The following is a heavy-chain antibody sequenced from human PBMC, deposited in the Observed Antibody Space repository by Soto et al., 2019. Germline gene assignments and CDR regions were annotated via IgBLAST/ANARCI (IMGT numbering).Heavy chain of an antibody. CDR1: GFTFSSST. D-gene: IGHD3-10*01. CDR3: ARDIGEMSAV. J-gene: IGHJ4*02. Sequence: VGSLRLSCTGSGFTFSSSTMTWVRQGPGKGLEWVSSISSSSSYIYFADSLKGRFTISRDNAKNSLYLQMNSLRAEDTAVYYCARDIGEMSAVWGQGTQVTVSS. CDR2: ISSSSSYI. V-gene: IGHV3-21*06.